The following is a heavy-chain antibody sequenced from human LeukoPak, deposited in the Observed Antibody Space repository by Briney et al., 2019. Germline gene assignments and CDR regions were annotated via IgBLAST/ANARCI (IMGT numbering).Heavy chain of an antibody. CDR2: TYYSGST. Sequence: PSETLSLTCTVSGGSISSSSYYWGWIRQPPGKGLEWIGSTYYSGSTYYNPSLKSRVTISVDTSKNQFSLKLSSVTAADTAVYYCARRGRGVATQGFDYWGQGTLVTVSS. D-gene: IGHD5-12*01. J-gene: IGHJ4*02. V-gene: IGHV4-39*01. CDR3: ARRGRGVATQGFDY. CDR1: GGSISSSSYY.